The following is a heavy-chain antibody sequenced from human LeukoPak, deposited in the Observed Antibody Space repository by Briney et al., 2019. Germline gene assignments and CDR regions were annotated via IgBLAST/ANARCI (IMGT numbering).Heavy chain of an antibody. J-gene: IGHJ4*02. CDR1: GFTFSSYW. CDR3: ARGSSSSGHDY. V-gene: IGHV3-74*01. CDR2: INSDGSST. Sequence: GGSLRLSCAASGFTFSSYWMHWVRQAPGKGLVWVSRINSDGSSTTYADSVKGRFTISRDNAKSTLWLQMNSLRAEDTAVYYCARGSSSSGHDYWGQGTLVTVSS. D-gene: IGHD6-6*01.